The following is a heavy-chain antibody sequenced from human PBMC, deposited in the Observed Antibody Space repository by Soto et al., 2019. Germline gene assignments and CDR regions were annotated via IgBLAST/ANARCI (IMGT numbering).Heavy chain of an antibody. Sequence: PGGSLRLSCAASGFPFSSYAISWVRQAPGRGLEWVAASTGAGGGTYNLEAVKGRFTVSRDNSKKTVYLQLDGLRAEDTAVYYCAKGQSDYQGDYNYYGMDVWGQGTTVTVYS. CDR3: AKGQSDYQGDYNYYGMDV. CDR1: GFPFSSYA. J-gene: IGHJ6*02. D-gene: IGHD3-10*01. CDR2: STGAGGGT. V-gene: IGHV3-23*01.